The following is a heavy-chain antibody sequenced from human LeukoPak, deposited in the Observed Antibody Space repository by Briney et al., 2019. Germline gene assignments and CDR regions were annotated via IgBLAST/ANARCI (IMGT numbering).Heavy chain of an antibody. CDR2: IYSGGST. CDR3: AREERINYYGSGSYYNGDAFDI. D-gene: IGHD3-10*01. J-gene: IGHJ3*02. V-gene: IGHV3-53*01. Sequence: GGSLRLSCAASGFTVSSNYMSWVRQAPGKGLEWVSVIYSGGSTYYADSVKGRFSISRDNSKNTLYLQMNSLRAEDTAVYYCAREERINYYGSGSYYNGDAFDIWGQGTMVTVSS. CDR1: GFTVSSNY.